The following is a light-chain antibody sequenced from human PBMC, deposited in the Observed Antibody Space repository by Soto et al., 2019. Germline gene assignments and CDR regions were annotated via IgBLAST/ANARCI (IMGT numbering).Light chain of an antibody. J-gene: IGKJ1*01. CDR2: MAS. V-gene: IGKV1-5*03. CDR3: KQYVKYPVT. Sequence: DIQMTQSPSTLSASVGDRVTITCRANQSIYTWLAWYQHKPGKAPKFLIYMASSLENGVQSRFSGSGSGTEFTPTIRSLQPDDFATYVCKQYVKYPVTFGQGTKVDIK. CDR1: QSIYTW.